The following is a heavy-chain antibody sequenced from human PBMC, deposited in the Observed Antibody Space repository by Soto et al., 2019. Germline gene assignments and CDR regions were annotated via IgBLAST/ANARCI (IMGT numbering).Heavy chain of an antibody. CDR2: IYHSGST. V-gene: IGHV4-4*02. CDR1: GGSISSSNW. CDR3: ASLFYDSTDY. J-gene: IGHJ4*02. D-gene: IGHD3-22*01. Sequence: QVQLQESGPGLVKPSGTLSLTCAVSGGSISSSNWWSWVRQPPGKGLEWIGEIYHSGSTNYNPSLKSRVTRSVDKAKNQCSLKLSPGTAADTAVYDCASLFYDSTDYWGQGTLVTVSS.